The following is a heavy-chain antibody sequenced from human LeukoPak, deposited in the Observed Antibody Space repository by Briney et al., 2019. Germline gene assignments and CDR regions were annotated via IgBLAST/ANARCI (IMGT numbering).Heavy chain of an antibody. CDR3: AREYYYDSSGYYYRDSGAFDI. Sequence: QTGGSLRLSCTASGFTFSSYAMTWVRQAPGKGLEWVSVISGSGDTTYYADSVKGRFTISRDNSRNTLYLQMNSLRAEDTAVYYCAREYYYDSSGYYYRDSGAFDIWGQGTMVTVSS. D-gene: IGHD3-22*01. V-gene: IGHV3-23*01. J-gene: IGHJ3*02. CDR2: ISGSGDTT. CDR1: GFTFSSYA.